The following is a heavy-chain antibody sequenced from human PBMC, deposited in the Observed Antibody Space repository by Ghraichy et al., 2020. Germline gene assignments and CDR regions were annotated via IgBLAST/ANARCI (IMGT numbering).Heavy chain of an antibody. D-gene: IGHD1-26*01. Sequence: SGPTLVKPTQTLTLTCTFSGFSLSTNAMRVSWVRQPPGKALDWLARIDWDDDKFYSTSLKTRLTISKDTSRNQVVLTMTDMDPVDTATYYCARMGTNSGTFLFDYWGQGTLVTVSS. V-gene: IGHV2-70D*14. CDR1: GFSLSTNAMR. CDR2: IDWDDDK. CDR3: ARMGTNSGTFLFDY. J-gene: IGHJ4*02.